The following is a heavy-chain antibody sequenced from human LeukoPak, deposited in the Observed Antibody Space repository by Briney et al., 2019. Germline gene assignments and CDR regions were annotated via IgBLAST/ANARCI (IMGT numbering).Heavy chain of an antibody. CDR2: IKQDGSEK. D-gene: IGHD2-2*01. J-gene: IGHJ4*02. Sequence: GGSLRLSCAASGFTFSSYWMSWVRQAPGKGLEWVANIKQDGSEKYYVDSVKGRFTISRGNAKNSLYLQMNSLRAEDTAVYYCARDLWAGYCSSTSCHTGFDYWGQGTLVTVSS. CDR3: ARDLWAGYCSSTSCHTGFDY. V-gene: IGHV3-7*01. CDR1: GFTFSSYW.